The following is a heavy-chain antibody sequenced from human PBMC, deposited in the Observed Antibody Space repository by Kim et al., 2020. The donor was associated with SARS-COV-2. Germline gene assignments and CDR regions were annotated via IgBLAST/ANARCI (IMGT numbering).Heavy chain of an antibody. CDR2: ISADGRAT. Sequence: GGSLRLSCAASGFMFHEYAMTWVRQPPGKGLEWVSTISADGRATLYADSLEGRFTISRDNATKSLFLQMNSLRVEDTAFYYCASCATWNPYWGQGTRVTVSS. J-gene: IGHJ4*02. CDR3: ASCATWNPY. CDR1: GFMFHEYA. D-gene: IGHD1-1*01. V-gene: IGHV3-20*04.